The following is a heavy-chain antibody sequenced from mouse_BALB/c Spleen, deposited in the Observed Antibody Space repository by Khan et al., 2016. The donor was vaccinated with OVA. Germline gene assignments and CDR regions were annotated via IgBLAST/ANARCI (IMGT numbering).Heavy chain of an antibody. Sequence: QMQLVQSGPELKKPGETVKISCKASGFTFTNYGMNWVKQAPGKGLKWMGWINTYTGEPTYADDFKGRFVFSLETSASTAYLQINNLKNEDTASYFCARKNYSYDRYFDVWGAGTTVTVSS. J-gene: IGHJ1*01. CDR1: GFTFTNYG. CDR3: ARKNYSYDRYFDV. D-gene: IGHD2-12*01. V-gene: IGHV9-3-1*01. CDR2: INTYTGEP.